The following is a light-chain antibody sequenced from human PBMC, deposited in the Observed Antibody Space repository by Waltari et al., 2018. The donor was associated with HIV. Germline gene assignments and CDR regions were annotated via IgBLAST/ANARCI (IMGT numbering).Light chain of an antibody. J-gene: IGKJ2*01. CDR2: SAF. Sequence: DIQMSQFPSSLSATVGDRVTITCRASQSISRYLSWYQQKPGKAPKLLVDSAFSLQSGVSSRFSGSGSGTVFTLTISSLQPEDSATYYCHQSYLSTDTFGQGTRLEIK. V-gene: IGKV1-39*01. CDR3: HQSYLSTDT. CDR1: QSISRY.